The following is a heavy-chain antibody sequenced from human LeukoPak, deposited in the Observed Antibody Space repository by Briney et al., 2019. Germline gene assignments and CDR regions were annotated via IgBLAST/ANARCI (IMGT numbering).Heavy chain of an antibody. D-gene: IGHD3-22*01. J-gene: IGHJ4*02. CDR3: AKRGVVIRVILVGFHKEAYYFDS. CDR2: ISYDGSNK. Sequence: GGSLRLSCAASGFTFSSYGMHWVRQAPGKGLGWVAVISYDGSNKYYADSVKGRFTISRDNSKNTLYLQMNSLRAEDTAAYYCAKRGVVIRVILVGFHKEAYYFDSWGQGALVTVSS. V-gene: IGHV3-30*18. CDR1: GFTFSSYG.